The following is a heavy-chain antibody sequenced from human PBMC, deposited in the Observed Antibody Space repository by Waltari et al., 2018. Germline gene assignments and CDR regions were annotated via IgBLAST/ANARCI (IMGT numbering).Heavy chain of an antibody. Sequence: VQLLKSGAEVKKPGATVEISCKPSGSTFTDYYIHWDKQTPGKWLEWVGGVGPKDGETIYAEKFQDRVTISADTSTDTVYMIMNGLRFDDTALYFCSRSGSDDWFDPWGRGTPVTVVS. D-gene: IGHD2-15*01. CDR1: GSTFTDYY. CDR2: VGPKDGET. J-gene: IGHJ5*02. V-gene: IGHV1-69-2*01. CDR3: SRSGSDDWFDP.